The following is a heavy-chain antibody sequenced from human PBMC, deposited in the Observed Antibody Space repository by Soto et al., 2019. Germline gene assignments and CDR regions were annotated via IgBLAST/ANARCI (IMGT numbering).Heavy chain of an antibody. V-gene: IGHV1-46*03. Sequence: QVQLVQSGAEVKKPGASVKVSCKASGYTFTSYYMHWVRQAPGQGLEWMGIINPSGGSTSYAQKFQGRVTMTREKSTRTVYMELSSLRSEDTAVYYCARELVDCSGGSCYQYPQDYSGQGTLVTVSS. CDR2: INPSGGST. J-gene: IGHJ4*02. CDR3: ARELVDCSGGSCYQYPQDY. D-gene: IGHD2-15*01. CDR1: GYTFTSYY.